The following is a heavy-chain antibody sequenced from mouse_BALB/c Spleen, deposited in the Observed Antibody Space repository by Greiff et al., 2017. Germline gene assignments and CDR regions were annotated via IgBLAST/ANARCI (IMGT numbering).Heavy chain of an antibody. V-gene: IGHV2-4-1*01. J-gene: IGHJ2*01. CDR2: IWSGGST. CDR1: GFSLTSYG. D-gene: IGHD2-1*01. Sequence: VQLQESGPGLVQPSQSLSITCTVSGFSLTSYGVHWVRQSPGKGLEWLGVIWSGGSTDYNAAFISRLSISKDNSKSQVFFKMNSLQADDTAIYYCARNLHGNYPYYFDYWGQGTTLTVSS. CDR3: ARNLHGNYPYYFDY.